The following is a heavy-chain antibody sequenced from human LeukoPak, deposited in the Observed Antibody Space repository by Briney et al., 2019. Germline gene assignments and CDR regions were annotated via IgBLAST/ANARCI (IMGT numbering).Heavy chain of an antibody. D-gene: IGHD6-19*01. CDR2: INHSGST. CDR1: GGSSSGYY. V-gene: IGHV4-34*01. CDR3: RSYSSGWYPLPYYGMDV. J-gene: IGHJ6*02. Sequence: SETLSLTCAVYGGSSSGYYWSWIRQPPGKGLEWIGEINHSGSTNYNPSLKSRVTISVDTSKNQFSLKLSSVTAADTAVYYCRSYSSGWYPLPYYGMDVWGQGTTVTVSS.